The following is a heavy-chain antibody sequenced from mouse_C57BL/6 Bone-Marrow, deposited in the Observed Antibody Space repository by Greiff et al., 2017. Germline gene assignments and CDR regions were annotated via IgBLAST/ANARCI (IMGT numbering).Heavy chain of an antibody. V-gene: IGHV1-15*01. CDR2: IDPETGGT. CDR3: TRRDYDGYYFDY. J-gene: IGHJ2*01. Sequence: QVQLQQSGAELVRPGASVTLSCKASGYTFTDYEMHWVKQTPVHGLEWIGAIDPETGGTAYNQKFKGEAILTADKSSSTAYMELRSLTSEDSAVYYCTRRDYDGYYFDYWGQGTTLTVSS. CDR1: GYTFTDYE. D-gene: IGHD2-4*01.